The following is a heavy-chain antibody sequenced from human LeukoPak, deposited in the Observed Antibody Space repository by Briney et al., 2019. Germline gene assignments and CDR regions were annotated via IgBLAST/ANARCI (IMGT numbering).Heavy chain of an antibody. V-gene: IGHV4-39*01. J-gene: IGHJ4*02. CDR3: ARRGTQLDY. D-gene: IGHD1-14*01. Sequence: PSETLSLTCTVSGDSISTSNSYWGWIRQPPGKGLEWIGSIYYSGSTYYNPSLKSRVTISVDTSKNQFSLKLSSGTAADTAVYYCARRGTQLDYWGQGTLVTVSS. CDR2: IYYSGST. CDR1: GDSISTSNSY.